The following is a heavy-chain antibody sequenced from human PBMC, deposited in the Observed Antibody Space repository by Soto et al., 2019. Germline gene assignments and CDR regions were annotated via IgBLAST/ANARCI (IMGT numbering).Heavy chain of an antibody. Sequence: QVQLVQSGAEVKKPGSSVKVSCKASGGTFSSYAISWVRQAPGQGLEWMGGIIPIFGTANYAQKFQGRVTITADESKSTAYIELSSLRSEDTSVYYCAIGSGLGAAYWYFDLWGRGTLVTVSS. V-gene: IGHV1-69*12. J-gene: IGHJ2*01. CDR1: GGTFSSYA. D-gene: IGHD2-15*01. CDR3: AIGSGLGAAYWYFDL. CDR2: IIPIFGTA.